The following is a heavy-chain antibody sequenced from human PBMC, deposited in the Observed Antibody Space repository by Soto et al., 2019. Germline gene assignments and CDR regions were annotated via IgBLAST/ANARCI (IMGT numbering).Heavy chain of an antibody. CDR2: INPNSGGT. D-gene: IGHD4-4*01. CDR1: GYTFTGYY. Sequence: ASVKVSCKASGYTFTGYYMHWVRQAPGQGLEWMGWINPNSGGTNYAQKFQGWVTMTRDTSISTAYMELSRLRSDDTAVYYCARGLARLQYHPNYYYGMDVWGQGTTVTVSS. V-gene: IGHV1-2*04. J-gene: IGHJ6*02. CDR3: ARGLARLQYHPNYYYGMDV.